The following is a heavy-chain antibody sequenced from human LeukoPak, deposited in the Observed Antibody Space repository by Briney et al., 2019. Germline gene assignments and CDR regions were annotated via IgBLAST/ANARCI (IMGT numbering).Heavy chain of an antibody. CDR2: MNANGGGT. CDR3: AKGRSAVPDF. D-gene: IGHD6-19*01. V-gene: IGHV1-2*02. Sequence: GASVNVSGKASGYDFIDQYIHWVRQAPGQGLEWMGWMNANGGGTKYAQKFKDRVTLTRATSISTAYMELRSLTNGDTAVYYCAKGRSAVPDFWGQGTLVTVSS. J-gene: IGHJ4*02. CDR1: GYDFIDQY.